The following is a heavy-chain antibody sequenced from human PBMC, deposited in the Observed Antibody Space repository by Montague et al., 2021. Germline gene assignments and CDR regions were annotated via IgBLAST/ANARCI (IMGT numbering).Heavy chain of an antibody. CDR2: VSHGGRT. V-gene: IGHV4-38-2*02. CDR3: ARERDRYYYMDI. CDR1: RSLINSDYY. Sequence: SRTLSLTCTVSRSLINSDYYCGWIRQPPGKGLEWMGSVSHGGRTYYNPSLKSRVTISVDTSNNHFSLKLSSVTAADTAMYYCARERDRYYYMDIWGKGTTITVSS. J-gene: IGHJ6*03.